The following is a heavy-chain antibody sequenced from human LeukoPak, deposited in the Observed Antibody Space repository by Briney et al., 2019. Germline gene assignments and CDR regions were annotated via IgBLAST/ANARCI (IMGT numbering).Heavy chain of an antibody. CDR1: GFTFSSYA. CDR3: ATFGDYYDSSGYS. Sequence: PGGSLRLSCAASGFTFSSYAMSWVRQAPGKGLEWVSAISGSGGSTYYADSVKGRFTISRDNSKNTLYLQMNSLRAEDTAVYYCATFGDYYDSSGYSWGQGTLVTVSS. V-gene: IGHV3-23*01. J-gene: IGHJ5*02. D-gene: IGHD3-22*01. CDR2: ISGSGGST.